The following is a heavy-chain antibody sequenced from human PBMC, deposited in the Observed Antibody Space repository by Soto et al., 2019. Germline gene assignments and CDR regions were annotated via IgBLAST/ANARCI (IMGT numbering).Heavy chain of an antibody. D-gene: IGHD3-22*01. CDR1: GYTFSNYG. Sequence: GASVKVSCKASGYTFSNYGIHWVRQAPGQRLEWMGLINAGNGNTKYSQNFQGRVALTTDTSATTAFMELSSLTSEDTAVYYCAREEYYYDTGGFSLDSWGQGTLVTVSS. CDR2: INAGNGNT. CDR3: AREEYYYDTGGFSLDS. V-gene: IGHV1-3*01. J-gene: IGHJ4*02.